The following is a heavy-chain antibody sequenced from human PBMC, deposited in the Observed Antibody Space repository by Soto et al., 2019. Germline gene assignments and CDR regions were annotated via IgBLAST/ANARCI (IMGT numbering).Heavy chain of an antibody. CDR1: GYTFTSYD. CDR3: ARGRSSGCVHHSVLAV. V-gene: IGHV1-8*01. J-gene: IGHJ6*01. D-gene: IGHD6-19*01. Sequence: ASVKVSCKASGYTFTSYDINWVRQATGQGLEWMGWVNPNSGNTGYAQKFQGRVTMTRNTSISTAYMELSSLRSEDTAVYYCARGRSSGCVHHSVLAVPGQGTTVTVSS. CDR2: VNPNSGNT.